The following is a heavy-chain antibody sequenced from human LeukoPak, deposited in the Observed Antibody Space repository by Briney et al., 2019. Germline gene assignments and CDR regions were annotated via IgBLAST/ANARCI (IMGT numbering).Heavy chain of an antibody. CDR1: GGSISSGGYY. J-gene: IGHJ4*02. V-gene: IGHV4-39*07. Sequence: SETLSLTCTVSGGSISSGGYYWSWIRQPPGKGLEWIGEINHSGSTNYNPSLKSRVTISVDTPKNQFSLKLSSATAADTAVYYCARSGYTQPVTNWGQGTLVTVSS. CDR3: ARSGYTQPVTN. D-gene: IGHD5-12*01. CDR2: INHSGST.